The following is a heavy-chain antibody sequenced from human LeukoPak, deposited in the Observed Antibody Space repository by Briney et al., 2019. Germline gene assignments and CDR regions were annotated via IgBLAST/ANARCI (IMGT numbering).Heavy chain of an antibody. CDR2: IYYSGST. CDR3: ARRVTVGLMYWFDH. D-gene: IGHD1-26*01. Sequence: PSETLSLTRTVSGGSISSSSYYWGWIRQPPGKGLEWIGSIYYSGSTYYNPSLKSRVTISVDTSKNQFSLKLSSVTAADTAVYYCARRVTVGLMYWFDHWGQGTLVTVSS. CDR1: GGSISSSSYY. J-gene: IGHJ5*02. V-gene: IGHV4-39*01.